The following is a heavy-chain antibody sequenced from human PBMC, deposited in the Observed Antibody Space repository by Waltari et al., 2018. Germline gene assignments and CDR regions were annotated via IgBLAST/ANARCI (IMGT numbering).Heavy chain of an antibody. CDR1: GFTFSSYA. Sequence: EVQLVESGGGLVQPGGSLRLSCAASGFTFSSYAMSWVRQAPGKGLEWVSSITGSGGSTYYADSVKGRLTISRDNSKNTLYLQMNSLRAEDTAVYYCAKDNPLAPTIFGVVIIEGGWPDYWGQGTLVTVSS. D-gene: IGHD3-3*01. CDR3: AKDNPLAPTIFGVVIIEGGWPDY. CDR2: ITGSGGST. V-gene: IGHV3-23*04. J-gene: IGHJ4*02.